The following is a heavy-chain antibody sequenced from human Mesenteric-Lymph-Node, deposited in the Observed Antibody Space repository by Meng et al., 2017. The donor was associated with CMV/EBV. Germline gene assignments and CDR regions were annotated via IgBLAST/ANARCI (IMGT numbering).Heavy chain of an antibody. CDR3: ATGLQYPSY. D-gene: IGHD4-11*01. CDR2: IYPGDSDT. V-gene: IGHV5-51*01. Sequence: GGSLRLSCKGSGYSFTSYGIGWVRQMPGKGPEWMGIIYPGDSDTTYSRSFQGQVTISADKSISTAYLQWSSLKASDTAMYYCATGLQYPSYWGQGTLVTVSS. J-gene: IGHJ4*02. CDR1: GYSFTSYG.